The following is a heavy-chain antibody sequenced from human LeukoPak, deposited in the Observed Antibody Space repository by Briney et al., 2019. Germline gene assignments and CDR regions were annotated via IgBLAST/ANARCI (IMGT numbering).Heavy chain of an antibody. V-gene: IGHV4-31*03. D-gene: IGHD4-17*01. CDR2: IYYSGST. J-gene: IGHJ4*02. CDR3: ARNGDYGDYGNYSDY. CDR1: GGSISSGGYY. Sequence: SQTLSLTCTVSGGSISSGGYYWSWIRQHPGKGLEWIGYIYYSGSTYYNPSLKSRVTISVDTSKNQFSLKLSSVTAADTAVYYCARNGDYGDYGNYSDYWGQGTLVTVSS.